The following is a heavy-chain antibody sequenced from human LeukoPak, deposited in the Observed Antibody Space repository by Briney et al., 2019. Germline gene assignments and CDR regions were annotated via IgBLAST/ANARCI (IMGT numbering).Heavy chain of an antibody. J-gene: IGHJ4*02. CDR3: ASSFRGSTHMLIDY. D-gene: IGHD2-2*01. Sequence: KPSETLSLTCTVSGGSISSGSYYWSWIRQPAGKGLEWIGRIYTSGSTNYNPSLKSRVTISVDTSKNQFSLKLSSVTAADTAVYYCASSFRGSTHMLIDYWGQGTLVTVSS. CDR1: GGSISSGSYY. CDR2: IYTSGST. V-gene: IGHV4-61*02.